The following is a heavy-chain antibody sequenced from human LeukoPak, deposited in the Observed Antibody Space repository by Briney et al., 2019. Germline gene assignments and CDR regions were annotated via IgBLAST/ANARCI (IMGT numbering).Heavy chain of an antibody. CDR1: GGSFSGYS. CDR3: ARLRGATVAHNWFDP. D-gene: IGHD6-19*01. Sequence: SETLSLTCAVYGGSFSGYSWSWIRQPPGKGLEWIGEINHSGSTNYNPSLKSRVTISVDTSKSQCSLRLSSVTAADTAVYYCARLRGATVAHNWFDPWGQGTLVTVSS. CDR2: INHSGST. J-gene: IGHJ5*02. V-gene: IGHV4-34*01.